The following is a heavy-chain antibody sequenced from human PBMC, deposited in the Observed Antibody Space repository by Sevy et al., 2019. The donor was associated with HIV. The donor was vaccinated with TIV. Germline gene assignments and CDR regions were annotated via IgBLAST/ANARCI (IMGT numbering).Heavy chain of an antibody. D-gene: IGHD2-2*02. Sequence: GGSLRLSCADSGFTFSSYTMNWVRQAPGKGLEWVSSISSSSSYIYYADSVKGRFTISRDNANNSLYLQMNSLRAEATAVYYCAVGYCSSTSCYRAYYYGMDVWGQGTTVTVSS. CDR2: ISSSSSYI. J-gene: IGHJ6*02. CDR3: AVGYCSSTSCYRAYYYGMDV. CDR1: GFTFSSYT. V-gene: IGHV3-21*01.